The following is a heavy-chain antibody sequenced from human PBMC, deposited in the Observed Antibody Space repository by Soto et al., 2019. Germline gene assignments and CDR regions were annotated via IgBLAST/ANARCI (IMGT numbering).Heavy chain of an antibody. V-gene: IGHV4-30-2*01. Sequence: SETLSLTCAVSGGSIISGGYSWIWIRQPPGKGLEWIGYIYHSGSTYYNPSLKSRVTISVDRSKNQFSLKLSSVTAADTAVYYCARVPDRWGQGTLVTVS. J-gene: IGHJ5*02. CDR2: IYHSGST. CDR3: ARVPDR. D-gene: IGHD2-2*01. CDR1: GGSIISGGYS.